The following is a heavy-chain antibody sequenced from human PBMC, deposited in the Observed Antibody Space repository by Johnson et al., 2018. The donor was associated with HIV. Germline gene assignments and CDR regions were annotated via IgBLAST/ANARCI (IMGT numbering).Heavy chain of an antibody. D-gene: IGHD2-15*01. Sequence: QMQLVESGGGVVQPGGSLRLSCAASGFTFSSYGMHWVRQAPGKGLEWVAFIRYDGSNKFYADSVKGRFPISRDNSKNTLYQQMKSLRAEDTAVYYCASEASATFWGWDALDIWGQGTMVTISS. CDR3: ASEASATFWGWDALDI. V-gene: IGHV3-30*02. CDR1: GFTFSSYG. J-gene: IGHJ3*02. CDR2: IRYDGSNK.